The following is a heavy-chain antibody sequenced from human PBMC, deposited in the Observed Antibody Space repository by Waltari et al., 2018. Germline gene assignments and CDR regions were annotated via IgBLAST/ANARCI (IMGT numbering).Heavy chain of an antibody. J-gene: IGHJ4*02. CDR3: AKDRSFMPGSWHPLDY. CDR1: GLTFSRYT. D-gene: IGHD6-13*01. CDR2: ISGTSATT. V-gene: IGHV3-23*01. Sequence: EVQLLESGGGLVQSGGSLGLSGAAAGLTFSRYTIAWARQATGKVPEWVSVISGTSATTHYADSVKGLFTISRDNSKNTLYLQMNSLRVEDTAVYYCAKDRSFMPGSWHPLDYWGQGALVTVSS.